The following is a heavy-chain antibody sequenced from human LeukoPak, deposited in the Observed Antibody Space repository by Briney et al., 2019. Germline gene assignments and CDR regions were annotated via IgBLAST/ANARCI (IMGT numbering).Heavy chain of an antibody. J-gene: IGHJ4*02. CDR3: GRDIGAAIGH. V-gene: IGHV6-1*01. CDR1: GDSVSSYSAG. Sequence: QSQTLSLTCAISGDSVSSYSAGWNWIRQSPSRGLEWLGRTHYRSKWYNEYALSVRSRITISPDTSKNQVSLQLNSVTPDDTAFYYCGRDIGAAIGHWGQGTLVTVSS. D-gene: IGHD6-13*01. CDR2: THYRSKWYN.